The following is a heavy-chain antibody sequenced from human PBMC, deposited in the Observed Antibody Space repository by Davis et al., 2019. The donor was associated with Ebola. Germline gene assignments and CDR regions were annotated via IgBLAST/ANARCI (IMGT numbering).Heavy chain of an antibody. Sequence: GESLKISCAASGFTFSSYDMYWVRQATGKGLEWVSGINTAGDTYCVGSVKGRFTISREDAQKSVYLQMDSLRAGDTAVYYCARGYYGMDVWGQGTTVTVSS. J-gene: IGHJ6*02. CDR1: GFTFSSYD. CDR2: INTAGDT. CDR3: ARGYYGMDV. V-gene: IGHV3-13*01.